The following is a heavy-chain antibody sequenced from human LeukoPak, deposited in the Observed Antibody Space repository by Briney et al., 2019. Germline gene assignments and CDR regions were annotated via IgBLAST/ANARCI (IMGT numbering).Heavy chain of an antibody. D-gene: IGHD6-6*01. CDR3: ARGGAGYSSSSFYYYYGMDV. J-gene: IGHJ6*02. CDR1: GGSFSGYY. CDR2: IYYSGST. Sequence: SETLSLTCAVYGGSFSGYYWSWIRQPPGKGLEWIGYIYYSGSTYYNPSLKSRVTISVDTSKNQFSLKLSSVTAADTAVYYCARGGAGYSSSSFYYYYGMDVWGQGTTVTVSS. V-gene: IGHV4-34*09.